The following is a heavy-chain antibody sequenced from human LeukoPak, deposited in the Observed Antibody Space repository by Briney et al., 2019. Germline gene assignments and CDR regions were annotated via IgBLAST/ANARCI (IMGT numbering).Heavy chain of an antibody. J-gene: IGHJ3*02. V-gene: IGHV4-59*01. D-gene: IGHD2-2*01. CDR1: GGSISSYY. CDR3: ARGFSSISDAFDI. CDR2: IYYSGSA. Sequence: SETLSLTCTVSGGSISSYYWSWIRQPPGKGLEWIGYIYYSGSANYNPSLKSRVTISVDTSKNQFSLKLSSVTAADTAVYYCARGFSSISDAFDIWGQGTMVTVSS.